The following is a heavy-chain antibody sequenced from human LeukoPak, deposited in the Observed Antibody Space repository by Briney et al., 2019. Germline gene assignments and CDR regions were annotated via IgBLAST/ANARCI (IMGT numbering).Heavy chain of an antibody. CDR1: GGSISSSNYY. Sequence: SETLSLTCTVSGGSISSSNYYWGWIRQPPGKGLEWIGSIYYSGGTYYNPSLKSRVTISVDTSKNQFSLKLSSVTAADTAVYYCARVPPDYYDTSGYHYFDYWGQGTLVTVSS. CDR3: ARVPPDYYDTSGYHYFDY. CDR2: IYYSGGT. J-gene: IGHJ4*02. D-gene: IGHD3-22*01. V-gene: IGHV4-39*01.